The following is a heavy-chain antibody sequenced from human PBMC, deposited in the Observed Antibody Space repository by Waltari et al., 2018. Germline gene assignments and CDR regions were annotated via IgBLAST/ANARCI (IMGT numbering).Heavy chain of an antibody. CDR2: ISYDGSNK. Sequence: QVQLVESGGGVVQPGRSLRLSCAASGFTFSSYAMHWVRQAPGKGLEWVAVISYDGSNKYYADSVKGRFTISRDNSKNTLYLQMNSLRAEDTAVYYCAREPPPNYSKNYYYYGMDVWGQGTTVTVSS. V-gene: IGHV3-30-3*01. CDR3: AREPPPNYSKNYYYYGMDV. J-gene: IGHJ6*02. CDR1: GFTFSSYA. D-gene: IGHD4-4*01.